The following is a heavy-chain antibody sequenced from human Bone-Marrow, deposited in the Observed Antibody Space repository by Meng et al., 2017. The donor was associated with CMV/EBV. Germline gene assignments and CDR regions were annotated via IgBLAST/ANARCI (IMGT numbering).Heavy chain of an antibody. Sequence: SGPTLVKPTQTLTLTCTSSGFSLSTSGMRVSWIRQPPGKALEWLARIDWDDDKFYSTSLKTRLTISKDTSKNQVVLTMTNMDPVDTATYYCARIYSGGNDVMDVWGQGTTVAVSS. CDR3: ARIYSGGNDVMDV. CDR1: GFSLSTSGMR. D-gene: IGHD4-23*01. J-gene: IGHJ6*02. CDR2: IDWDDDK. V-gene: IGHV2-70D*14.